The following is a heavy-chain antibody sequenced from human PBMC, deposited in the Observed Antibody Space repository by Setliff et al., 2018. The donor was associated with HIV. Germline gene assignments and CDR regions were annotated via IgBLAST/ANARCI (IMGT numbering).Heavy chain of an antibody. V-gene: IGHV4-38-2*01. J-gene: IGHJ3*02. CDR2: IYHTGST. Sequence: NPSETLSLTCAVSGYSISSGYYWAWIRQPPGKGLEWIGHIYHTGSTYSNPSLKRRVTISVDTSKNQFSLKLTSVTAADTAVYYCARLESGVFDIWGKGTMVTVSS. CDR1: GYSISSGYY. CDR3: ARLESGVFDI. D-gene: IGHD2-8*01.